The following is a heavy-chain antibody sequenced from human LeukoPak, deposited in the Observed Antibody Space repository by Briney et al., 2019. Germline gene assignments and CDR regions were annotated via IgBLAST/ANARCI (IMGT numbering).Heavy chain of an antibody. CDR1: GDSISSYY. V-gene: IGHV4-59*01. J-gene: IGHJ4*02. Sequence: SETLSLTCTVSGDSISSYYWTWIRQPPGKGLEWIGHISYSGSTNYNPSLKSRVTISVDTSKTQFSLKLSSVTAADTAVYYCARALAPYGDYAFDYWGQGTLVTVSS. CDR3: ARALAPYGDYAFDY. CDR2: ISYSGST. D-gene: IGHD4-17*01.